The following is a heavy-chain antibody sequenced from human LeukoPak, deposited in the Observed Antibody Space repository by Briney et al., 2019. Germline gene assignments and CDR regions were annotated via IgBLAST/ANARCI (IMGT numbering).Heavy chain of an antibody. J-gene: IGHJ5*02. V-gene: IGHV3-7*04. CDR3: VRGSGWFDP. CDR2: VKHDGSEE. Sequence: GGSLRLSCVGSGFTFRNCWMSWVRQAPGKGLEWVAKVKHDGSEEYYVDSAKGRFTISRDNAKNSLYLQMNSLRAEDTAIYYCVRGSGWFDPWGQGTLVTVSS. CDR1: GFTFRNCW.